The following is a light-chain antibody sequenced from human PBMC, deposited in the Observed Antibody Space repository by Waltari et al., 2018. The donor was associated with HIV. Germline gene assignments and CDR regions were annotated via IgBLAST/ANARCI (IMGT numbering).Light chain of an antibody. V-gene: IGKV3-11*01. J-gene: IGKJ4*01. CDR2: DAS. Sequence: EVVLTQSPATLSLSPGERAPLSCRASQSVSSYLAWYQQRPGQAPRLLIYDASERATGIPARFSGGGSGTDFTLTISSLEPEDFAVYYCQQRSNEGLTFGGGTKVEIK. CDR1: QSVSSY. CDR3: QQRSNEGLT.